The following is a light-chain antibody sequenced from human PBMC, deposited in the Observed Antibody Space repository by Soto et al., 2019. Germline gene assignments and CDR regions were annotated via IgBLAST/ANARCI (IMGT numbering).Light chain of an antibody. CDR2: AAS. CDR1: QSISSY. Sequence: DIQLTQSPSSLSASVGERVTLTWRASQSISSYLNWYQQKPGKAPNLLIYAASSLQSGVPSRFSGSGSETDFTLTISSLQPEDFATYYCQQLNSYPLTFGGGTKVDIK. CDR3: QQLNSYPLT. J-gene: IGKJ4*01. V-gene: IGKV1-39*01.